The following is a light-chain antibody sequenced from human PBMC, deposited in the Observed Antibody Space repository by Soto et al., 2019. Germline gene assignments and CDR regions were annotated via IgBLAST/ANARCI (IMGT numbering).Light chain of an antibody. CDR1: QSVSSN. J-gene: IGKJ4*01. Sequence: EIVLTHSPGTLSLSPGERATLSCRASQSVSSNLAWYQQKPGQAPRLLIYGASTRATGIPARFSGSGSGTDFTLTISRLEPEDFAVYYCQQYGSSLTFGGGTKVDIK. CDR2: GAS. V-gene: IGKV3-20*01. CDR3: QQYGSSLT.